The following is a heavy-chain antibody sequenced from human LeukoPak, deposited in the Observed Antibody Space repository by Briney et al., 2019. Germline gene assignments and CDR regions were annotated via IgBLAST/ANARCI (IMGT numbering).Heavy chain of an antibody. CDR1: GGTFSSYA. Sequence: SVKVSCKASGGTFSSYAISWVRQAPGQGLEWMGGIIPIFGTANYAQKFQGRVTITADESTSTAYMELSSLRSEDTAVYYCARQRLGELSLYDYWGQGTLVTVPS. CDR2: IIPIFGTA. V-gene: IGHV1-69*13. J-gene: IGHJ4*02. CDR3: ARQRLGELSLYDY. D-gene: IGHD3-16*02.